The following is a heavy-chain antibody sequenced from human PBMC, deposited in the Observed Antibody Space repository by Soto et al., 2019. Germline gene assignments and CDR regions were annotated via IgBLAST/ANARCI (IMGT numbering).Heavy chain of an antibody. CDR3: ARERGGYGLFDS. D-gene: IGHD5-18*01. CDR2: IYPSGMP. CDR1: GGSISNAAYS. V-gene: IGHV4-30-2*01. J-gene: IGHJ4*02. Sequence: PSETLSLTXTVSGGSISNAAYSWSWIRQPPGKGLEWIGYIYPSGMPFYNPSLRSRVTISIDGSNDQFSLNLESVTAADTAVYYCARERGGYGLFDSWGQGTLVTVSS.